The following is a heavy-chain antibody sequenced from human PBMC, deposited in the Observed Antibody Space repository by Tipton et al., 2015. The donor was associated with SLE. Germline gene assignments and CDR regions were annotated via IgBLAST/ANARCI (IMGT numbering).Heavy chain of an antibody. J-gene: IGHJ5*02. V-gene: IGHV4-30-2*01. CDR1: GGSISSGGYS. Sequence: TLSLTCAVSGGSISSGGYSWSWIRQPPGKGLEWIGEINHSGSTNYNPSLKSRVTISVDTSKNQFSLKLSSVTAADTAVYYCARGTDSSTGGWFDPWGQGTLVTVSS. CDR2: INHSGST. CDR3: ARGTDSSTGGWFDP. D-gene: IGHD6-13*01.